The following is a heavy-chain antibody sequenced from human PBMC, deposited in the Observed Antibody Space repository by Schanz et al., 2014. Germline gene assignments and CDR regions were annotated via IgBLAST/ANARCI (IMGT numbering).Heavy chain of an antibody. Sequence: QVQLVQSGSQLKKPGASVKISCKASGYIFTSYALNWVRQAPGQGLEWMGYINTDTGNPTAAQGFAERFVVSLETSVKTAYLQINSLRPEDTAVYFCARHERFEELSVVDYWGQGTRVTVSS. D-gene: IGHD3-10*01. CDR1: GYIFTSYA. J-gene: IGHJ4*02. V-gene: IGHV7-4-1*02. CDR2: INTDTGNP. CDR3: ARHERFEELSVVDY.